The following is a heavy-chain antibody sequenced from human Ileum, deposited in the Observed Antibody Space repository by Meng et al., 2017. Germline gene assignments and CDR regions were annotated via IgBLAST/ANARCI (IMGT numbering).Heavy chain of an antibody. CDR1: GDSVSSGSYY. CDR3: ARHGHFTPDKYYFDY. CDR2: VYFTGYT. D-gene: IGHD3-3*02. V-gene: IGHV4-39*01. Sequence: QLQLQESGPGLVKPSETLSLTCTVSGDSVSSGSYYWVWIRQAPGKSLEWIGAVYFTGYTYYGPSLTGRGTISVDTSRNQFSLKLNSVTAADTALYFCARHGHFTPDKYYFDYWGQGTLVTVSS. J-gene: IGHJ4*02.